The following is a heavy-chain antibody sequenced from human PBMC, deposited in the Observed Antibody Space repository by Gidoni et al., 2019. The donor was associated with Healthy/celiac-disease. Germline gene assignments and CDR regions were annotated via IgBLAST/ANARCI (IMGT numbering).Heavy chain of an antibody. CDR1: GGTFSSYA. Sequence: GSSVKVSCKASGGTFSSYAISWVRQAPGQGLEWMGGIIPIFGTANYAQKFQGRVTITADESTSTAYMELSSLRSEDTAVYYCARDRGRDIVVKGWFDPWGQGTLVTVSS. V-gene: IGHV1-69*01. J-gene: IGHJ5*02. CDR2: IIPIFGTA. D-gene: IGHD2-2*01. CDR3: ARDRGRDIVVKGWFDP.